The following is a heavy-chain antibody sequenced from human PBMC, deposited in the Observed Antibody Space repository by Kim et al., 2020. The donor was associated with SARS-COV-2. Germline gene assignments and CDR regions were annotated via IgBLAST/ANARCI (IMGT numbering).Heavy chain of an antibody. Sequence: SETLSLTCTVSGGSISSSSYYWGWIRQPPGKGLEWIGSIYYSGSTYYNPSLKSRVTISVDTSKNQFSLKLSSVTAADTAVYYCARWVRGMWHLVGAENW. D-gene: IGHD3-10*01. CDR1: GGSISSSSYY. J-gene: IGHJ5*01. CDR3: ARWVRGMWHLVGAENW. V-gene: IGHV4-39*01. CDR2: IYYSGST.